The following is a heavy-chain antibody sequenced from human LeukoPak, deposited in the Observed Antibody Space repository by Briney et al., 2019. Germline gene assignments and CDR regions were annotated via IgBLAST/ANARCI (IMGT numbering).Heavy chain of an antibody. D-gene: IGHD3-3*02. CDR2: IKQDGSEK. CDR1: GFTFSSYW. CDR3: ARGGPFLEWFAAFDI. Sequence: EGSLRLSCAASGFTFSSYWMSWVRQAPGKGLEWVANIKQDGSEKYYVDSVRGRFTISRDNAKNSLYLQMHSLRAEDTALYYCARGGPFLEWFAAFDIWGQGTMVTVSS. J-gene: IGHJ3*02. V-gene: IGHV3-7*01.